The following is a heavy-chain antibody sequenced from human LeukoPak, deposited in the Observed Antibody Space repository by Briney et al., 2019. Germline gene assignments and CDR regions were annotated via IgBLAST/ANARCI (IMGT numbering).Heavy chain of an antibody. CDR1: GFTFSSYG. V-gene: IGHV3-30*18. D-gene: IGHD6-13*01. J-gene: IGHJ4*02. CDR3: AKDLSQSWYAAIDY. Sequence: PGRSLRLSCAASGFTFSSYGMHWVRQAPGKGLEWVAVISYDGSNKYYADSVKGRFTISRDNSKNTLYLQMNSLRAEDTAVYYCAKDLSQSWYAAIDYWGQGTLVTVSS. CDR2: ISYDGSNK.